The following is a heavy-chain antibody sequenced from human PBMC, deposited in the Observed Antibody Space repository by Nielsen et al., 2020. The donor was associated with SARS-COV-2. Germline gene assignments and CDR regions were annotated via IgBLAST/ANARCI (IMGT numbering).Heavy chain of an antibody. Sequence: GSLRLSCAASGFTFSIYSMAWVRQAPGKGLEWVAAIDGTSSYIYYADAVKGRLTISRDNAKNSLFLQMDSLRAEDTAVYYCARRWYGSGSDREAFDIWGRGTMVTISS. CDR3: ARRWYGSGSDREAFDI. V-gene: IGHV3-21*01. D-gene: IGHD3-10*01. CDR2: IDGTSSYI. CDR1: GFTFSIYS. J-gene: IGHJ3*02.